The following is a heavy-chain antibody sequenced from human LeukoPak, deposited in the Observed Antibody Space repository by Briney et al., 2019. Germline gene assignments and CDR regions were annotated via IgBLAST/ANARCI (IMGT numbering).Heavy chain of an antibody. V-gene: IGHV1-2*02. Sequence: GASVKVSCKASGYTFTGYYMHWMRQAPGQGLEWMGWINPNSGGTNYAQKFQGRVTMTRDTSISTAYMELSRLRSDDTAVYYCARVQYYYDSSGYYPFDYWGQGTLVTVSS. CDR1: GYTFTGYY. J-gene: IGHJ4*02. CDR2: INPNSGGT. D-gene: IGHD3-22*01. CDR3: ARVQYYYDSSGYYPFDY.